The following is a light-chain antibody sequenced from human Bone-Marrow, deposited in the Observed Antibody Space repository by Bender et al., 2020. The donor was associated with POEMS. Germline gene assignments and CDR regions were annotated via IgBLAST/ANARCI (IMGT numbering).Light chain of an antibody. J-gene: IGLJ3*02. CDR1: SSDVGDYYY. CDR3: AAWDDTMTGV. CDR2: DVS. Sequence: QSALTQPASVSGSPGQSITISCTGTSSDVGDYYYVSWYQQHPGKAPKLLIFDVSDRPSGVSHRFSGSKSGNTASLTITGLQSEDEADYYCAAWDDTMTGVFGGGTKLTVL. V-gene: IGLV2-14*03.